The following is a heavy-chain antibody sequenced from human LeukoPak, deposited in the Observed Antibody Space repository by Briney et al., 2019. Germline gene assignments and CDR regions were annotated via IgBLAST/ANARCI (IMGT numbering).Heavy chain of an antibody. CDR1: GFIFTDVW. CDR2: IKSKSDGGTI. CDR3: TTDLDY. V-gene: IGHV3-15*01. Sequence: PGGSLRLSCAGAGFIFTDVWMSWVRQAPGKGLEWAGRIKSKSDGGTIDYAAPVKGRITVSRDDSRKTLSLELNNLKTEDTGVCYCTTDLDYWGQGTLVTVSS. J-gene: IGHJ4*02.